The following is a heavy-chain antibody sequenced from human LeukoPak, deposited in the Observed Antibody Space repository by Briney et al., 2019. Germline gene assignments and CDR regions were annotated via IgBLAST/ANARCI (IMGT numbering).Heavy chain of an antibody. Sequence: GGSLRLSCAASGFTFSSYAMSWVRQAPGKGLEWVSAISGSGGSTYYADSVKGRFTISRDNSKNTLYLQMNSLRAEDTAVYYCAKGLKTVRGYCSGGSCRDYWGQGTLVPVSS. CDR1: GFTFSSYA. CDR2: ISGSGGST. J-gene: IGHJ4*02. CDR3: AKGLKTVRGYCSGGSCRDY. D-gene: IGHD2-15*01. V-gene: IGHV3-23*01.